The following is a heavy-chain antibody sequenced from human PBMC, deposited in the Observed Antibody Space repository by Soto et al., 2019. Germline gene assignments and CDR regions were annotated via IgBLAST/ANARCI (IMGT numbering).Heavy chain of an antibody. D-gene: IGHD3-22*01. CDR2: ISSDGNHQ. Sequence: GGSLRLSCATSGFMFNDYAMYWVRQAPGQGLEWVAMISSDGNHQFYVDNVRGRFTVSRDNSKNTLNLQMNSLRPEDTAVYYCSRGTYYPQSSGLHAGYWGPGTVVTVSS. V-gene: IGHV3-30*03. J-gene: IGHJ4*02. CDR1: GFMFNDYA. CDR3: SRGTYYPQSSGLHAGY.